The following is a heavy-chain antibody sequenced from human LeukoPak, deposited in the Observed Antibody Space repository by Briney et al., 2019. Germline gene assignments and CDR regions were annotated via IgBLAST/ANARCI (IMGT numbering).Heavy chain of an antibody. J-gene: IGHJ5*02. CDR3: ARSTAEENWFDP. CDR2: ISYDGSNK. Sequence: GGSLRLSCAASGFTFSSYAMHWVRQAPGKGLEWVAVISYDGSNKYYADSVKGRFTISRDNSKNTLYLQMNSLRAEDTAVYYCARSTAEENWFDPWDQGTLVTVSS. CDR1: GFTFSSYA. D-gene: IGHD2-8*02. V-gene: IGHV3-30-3*01.